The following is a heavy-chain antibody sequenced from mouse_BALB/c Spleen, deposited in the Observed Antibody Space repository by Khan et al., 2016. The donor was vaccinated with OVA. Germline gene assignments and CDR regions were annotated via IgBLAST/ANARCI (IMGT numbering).Heavy chain of an antibody. J-gene: IGHJ3*01. CDR1: GYSITSGYS. CDR3: TRFYYYGSSCSY. V-gene: IGHV3-1*02. D-gene: IGHD1-1*01. Sequence: EVQLQESGPDLVNPSQSLSLTCTVTGYSITSGYSWHWIRQFPGNKLEWMGYIHYSGSTDYNPSLKSRISVTRNTSKNQFFLQLNSVTTEDTATYYCTRFYYYGSSCSYWGQGTLVTVSA. CDR2: IHYSGST.